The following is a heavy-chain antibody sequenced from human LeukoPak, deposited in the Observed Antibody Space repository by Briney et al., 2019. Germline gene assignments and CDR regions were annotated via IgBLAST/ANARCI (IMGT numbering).Heavy chain of an antibody. J-gene: IGHJ4*02. CDR2: IKQDGSEQ. CDR1: GFTFSGYW. CDR3: ARGGTTVTARDYFDY. D-gene: IGHD4-11*01. V-gene: IGHV3-7*01. Sequence: GGSLRLSCAASGFTFSGYWMSWVRQAPGKGLEWVANIKQDGSEQYYVDSVKGRFTTSRDNAKNSLYLQMISLRAEDTAVYYCARGGTTVTARDYFDYWGQGTLVTVSS.